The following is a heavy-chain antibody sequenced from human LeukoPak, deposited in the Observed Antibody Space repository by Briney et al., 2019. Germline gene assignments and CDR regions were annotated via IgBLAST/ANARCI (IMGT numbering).Heavy chain of an antibody. D-gene: IGHD2-2*01. CDR2: IIPIFGTA. V-gene: IGHV1-69*13. CDR3: ARDRCSSTSCYPYWYFDL. Sequence: SVKVSCKASGGTFSSYAISWVRQAPGQGLEWMGGIIPIFGTANYAQKSQGRVTITADESTSTAYMELSSLRSEDTAVYYCARDRCSSTSCYPYWYFDLWGRGTLVTVSS. J-gene: IGHJ2*01. CDR1: GGTFSSYA.